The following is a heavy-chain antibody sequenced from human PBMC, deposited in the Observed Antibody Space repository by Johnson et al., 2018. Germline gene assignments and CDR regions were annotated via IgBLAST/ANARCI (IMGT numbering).Heavy chain of an antibody. V-gene: IGHV3-73*01. D-gene: IGHD3-22*01. Sequence: VQLVQSGGGLVQPGGSLKLSCAASGFTFSDSAIHWVRQASGEGLEWVGRIRNKANSYATAYAASMKGRFTISRDDSKNTAYLQMNSLKTEDTAVYYCTRRYDSSAYYPIPFDYWGQGTLVTVSS. J-gene: IGHJ4*02. CDR2: IRNKANSYAT. CDR1: GFTFSDSA. CDR3: TRRYDSSAYYPIPFDY.